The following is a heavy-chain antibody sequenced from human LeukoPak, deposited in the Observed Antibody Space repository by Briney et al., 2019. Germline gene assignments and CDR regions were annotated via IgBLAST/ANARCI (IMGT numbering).Heavy chain of an antibody. V-gene: IGHV3-53*01. D-gene: IGHD3-10*01. Sequence: GGSLRLSCAASGFTVSSNYMSWVRQAPGKGLEWVSVIYSGGSTYYADSVKGRFTISRDNSKNTLYLQINSLRAEDTAVYYCARDYPTYYYGSGSYHYGMDVWGKGTTVTVSS. CDR3: ARDYPTYYYGSGSYHYGMDV. J-gene: IGHJ6*04. CDR1: GFTVSSNY. CDR2: IYSGGST.